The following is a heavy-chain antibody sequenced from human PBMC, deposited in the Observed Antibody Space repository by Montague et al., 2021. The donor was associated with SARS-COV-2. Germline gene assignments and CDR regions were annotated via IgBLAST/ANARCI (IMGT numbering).Heavy chain of an antibody. V-gene: IGHV4-61*02. CDR1: GGSISSGSYY. D-gene: IGHD3-3*01. J-gene: IGHJ5*02. Sequence: TLSLTCTVSGGSISSGSYYWSWIRQPAGKGLEWIGRIYTSGSTNYNSSLKSRVTISVDTSKNQFSLKLSSVTAADTAVYYCAREIGLVTIFGVVTISGWFDPWGQGTLVTVSS. CDR3: AREIGLVTIFGVVTISGWFDP. CDR2: IYTSGST.